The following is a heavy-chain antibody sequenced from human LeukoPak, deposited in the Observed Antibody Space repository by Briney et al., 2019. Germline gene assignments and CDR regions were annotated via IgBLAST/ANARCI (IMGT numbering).Heavy chain of an antibody. CDR1: GFTFSSSA. J-gene: IGHJ4*02. D-gene: IGHD4-17*01. Sequence: TGGSLRLSCAASGFTFSSSAMSWVRQAPGKGLEWVSSISSSSSYIYYADSVKGRFTISKDNAKNSLYLQMNSLRAEDTAVYYCARAATVTTENFDYWGQGTLVTVSS. CDR2: ISSSSSYI. V-gene: IGHV3-21*01. CDR3: ARAATVTTENFDY.